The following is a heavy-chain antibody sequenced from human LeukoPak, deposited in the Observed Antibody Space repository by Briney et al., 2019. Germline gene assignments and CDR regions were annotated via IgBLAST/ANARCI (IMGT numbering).Heavy chain of an antibody. V-gene: IGHV3-9*01. J-gene: IGHJ4*02. CDR1: GFTFDDYA. Sequence: GGSLRLSCAASGFTFDDYAMHWVRQAPGKGLEWVSGISWNSGSIGYADSVKGRFTISRDNAKNSLYLQMNSLRAEDTAVYYCARGLDYWGQGTLVTVSS. CDR2: ISWNSGSI. CDR3: ARGLDY.